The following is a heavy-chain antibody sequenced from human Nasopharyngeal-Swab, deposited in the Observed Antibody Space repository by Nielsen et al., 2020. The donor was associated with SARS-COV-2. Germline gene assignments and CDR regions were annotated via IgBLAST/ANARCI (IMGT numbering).Heavy chain of an antibody. Sequence: SETLSLTCAVSGGSISSSNWWSWVRQPPGKGLEWIGEIYHSGSTNYNPSLKSRVTISVDKSKNQFSLKLSSVTAADTAVYYCARDIFLEWNYMDVWGKGTTVTVSS. CDR2: IYHSGST. CDR3: ARDIFLEWNYMDV. V-gene: IGHV4-4*02. J-gene: IGHJ6*03. CDR1: GGSISSSNW. D-gene: IGHD3-3*01.